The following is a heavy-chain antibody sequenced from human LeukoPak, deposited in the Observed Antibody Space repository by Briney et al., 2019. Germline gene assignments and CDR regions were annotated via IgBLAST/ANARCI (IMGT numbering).Heavy chain of an antibody. Sequence: PGGSLRLSCAASGFTLRNYAMSWVRQTPGKGLEWVSAISGSGSSTCYADSVKGRFTISRDNSKNTLYLQMNSLRAEDTAVYYCAKRQGTWENYFDYWGQGTLVTVSS. V-gene: IGHV3-23*01. CDR2: ISGSGSST. CDR1: GFTLRNYA. J-gene: IGHJ4*02. CDR3: AKRQGTWENYFDY. D-gene: IGHD1-14*01.